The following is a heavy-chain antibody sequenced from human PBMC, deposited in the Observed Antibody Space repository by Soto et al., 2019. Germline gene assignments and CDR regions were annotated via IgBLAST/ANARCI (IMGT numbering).Heavy chain of an antibody. CDR1: GGSISSGGYS. CDR3: ARTALGYYYDSSGPYVGYFDY. D-gene: IGHD3-22*01. Sequence: KTSETLSLTCAVSGGSISSGGYSWSWIRQPPGKGLEWIGYIYHSGSTYYNPSLKSRVTISVDRSKNQFSLKLSSVTAADTAVYYCARTALGYYYDSSGPYVGYFDYWGQGTLVTVSS. V-gene: IGHV4-30-2*01. CDR2: IYHSGST. J-gene: IGHJ4*02.